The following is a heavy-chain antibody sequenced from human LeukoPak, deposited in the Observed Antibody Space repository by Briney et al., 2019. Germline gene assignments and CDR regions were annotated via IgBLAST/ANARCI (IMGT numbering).Heavy chain of an antibody. Sequence: GASVEVSCKASGGTFSSYAISWVRQAPGQGLEWMGGIIPIFGTANYAQKFQGRVTITADESTSTAYMELSSLRSEDTAVYYCARDLGLLSEGSGWYYWGQGTLVTVSS. D-gene: IGHD6-19*01. V-gene: IGHV1-69*13. CDR3: ARDLGLLSEGSGWYY. J-gene: IGHJ4*02. CDR1: GGTFSSYA. CDR2: IIPIFGTA.